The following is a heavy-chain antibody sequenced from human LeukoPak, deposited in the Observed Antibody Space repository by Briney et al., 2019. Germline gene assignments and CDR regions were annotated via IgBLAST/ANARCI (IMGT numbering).Heavy chain of an antibody. Sequence: GGSLRLSRAASGFPFSNYVMSWVRQAPGKGLEWVSYINHNGETIYYADSVKGRFTISRDNGKNSLYLQMNSLRDEDTAVYYCARDSDWAFHYWGQGTRVTVSS. D-gene: IGHD2-21*02. V-gene: IGHV3-48*02. CDR3: ARDSDWAFHY. CDR1: GFPFSNYV. J-gene: IGHJ4*02. CDR2: INHNGETI.